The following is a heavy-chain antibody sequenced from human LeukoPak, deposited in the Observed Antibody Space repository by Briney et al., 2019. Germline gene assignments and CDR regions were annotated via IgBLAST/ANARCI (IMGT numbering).Heavy chain of an antibody. Sequence: SEALSLTCTVSGDSITSGSYYWGWIRQTPGKGLEWIGNIYSDGDTSFNPSLKSRITMSVDTSKNQFSLKLNSVTAADTAVYFCARDSGFWLYWGQGTLVSVSS. J-gene: IGHJ4*02. V-gene: IGHV4-39*07. CDR3: ARDSGFWLY. CDR2: IYSDGDT. D-gene: IGHD3-22*01. CDR1: GDSITSGSYY.